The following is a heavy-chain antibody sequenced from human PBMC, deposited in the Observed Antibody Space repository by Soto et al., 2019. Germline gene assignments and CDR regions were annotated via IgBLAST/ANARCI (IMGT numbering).Heavy chain of an antibody. D-gene: IGHD3-22*01. Sequence: QVQLVQSGAEVKKPGASVKVSCKASGYTFTSYDINWVRQATGQGLEWMGWMNPNSGNTAYEQRFQGRVTMTRNTSISTAYMELSSLRSEDTDVYYCAREQSSGYYYDYWGQGTLVTVSS. CDR3: AREQSSGYYYDY. J-gene: IGHJ4*02. CDR1: GYTFTSYD. V-gene: IGHV1-8*01. CDR2: MNPNSGNT.